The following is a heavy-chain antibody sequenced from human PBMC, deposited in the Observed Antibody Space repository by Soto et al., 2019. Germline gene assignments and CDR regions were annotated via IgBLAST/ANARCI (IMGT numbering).Heavy chain of an antibody. CDR2: LYHIGST. CDR1: GYSISSGNY. J-gene: IGHJ6*02. CDR3: RSSTSCYDESCVDV. V-gene: IGHV4-38-2*01. Sequence: SETLSLTCAVSGYSISSGNYWAWIRQPPGRGLEWIGSLYHIGSTHYNTSLKSRVTISVDTSKNHFSLELSSVTAADTAIYYCRSSTSCYDESCVDVWGRGTMVTVSS. D-gene: IGHD2-2*01.